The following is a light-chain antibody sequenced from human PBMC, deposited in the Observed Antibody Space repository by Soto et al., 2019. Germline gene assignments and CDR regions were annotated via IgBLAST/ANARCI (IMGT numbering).Light chain of an antibody. V-gene: IGKV1-9*01. CDR2: AAS. Sequence: DIQLTQSPSFLSASVGDRVTITCRASQGISSYLAWYQQKPGKAPKLLIYAASTLQSGVPSRFSGSGSGTEFTLTISSLQPEDFATYSCQQLNSYPFTFVPGTKVDIK. J-gene: IGKJ3*01. CDR1: QGISSY. CDR3: QQLNSYPFT.